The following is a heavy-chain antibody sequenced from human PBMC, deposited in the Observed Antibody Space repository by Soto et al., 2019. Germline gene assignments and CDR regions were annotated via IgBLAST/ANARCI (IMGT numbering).Heavy chain of an antibody. J-gene: IGHJ4*02. CDR1: GFTFSDYY. CDR2: SSNSGTFA. D-gene: IGHD1-1*01. CDR3: ARSGDNFNVLDY. V-gene: IGHV3-11*06. Sequence: GSLRLSCAASGFTFSDYYMSWVRQAPGRGLEWISYSSNSGTFARYATSVKGRFSISRDNANNSLYLEMNSLRVEDTAVYYCARSGDNFNVLDYWGQGTPVTISS.